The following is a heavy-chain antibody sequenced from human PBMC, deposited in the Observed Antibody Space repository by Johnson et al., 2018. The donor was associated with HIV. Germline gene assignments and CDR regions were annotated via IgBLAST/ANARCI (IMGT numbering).Heavy chain of an antibody. D-gene: IGHD6-13*01. V-gene: IGHV3-30-3*01. J-gene: IGHJ3*02. CDR3: ARDSASGQQLVNSDAFDI. Sequence: QVQLVESGGGVVQPGRSLRLSCAASGFTFSSYAMHWVRQAPGKGLEWVAVISYDGSNKYYADSVKGRFTISRDNSKNTLYLQMNSLRADDAAVYYCARDSASGQQLVNSDAFDIWGQGTMVTVSS. CDR1: GFTFSSYA. CDR2: ISYDGSNK.